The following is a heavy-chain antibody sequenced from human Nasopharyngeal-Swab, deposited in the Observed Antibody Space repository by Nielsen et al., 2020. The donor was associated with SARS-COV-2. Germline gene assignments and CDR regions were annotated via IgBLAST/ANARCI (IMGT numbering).Heavy chain of an antibody. D-gene: IGHD3-3*01. J-gene: IGHJ3*02. V-gene: IGHV3-23*01. Sequence: GSLKISCAASGGTFSSYAMSWVRQAPGKGLEGVSAISGSGGSTYYADSVKGRFTISRDNSKNTLYLQMNSLRAEDTAVYYCAKDLEWLSTAGAFDIWGRGTMVTVSS. CDR1: GGTFSSYA. CDR2: ISGSGGST. CDR3: AKDLEWLSTAGAFDI.